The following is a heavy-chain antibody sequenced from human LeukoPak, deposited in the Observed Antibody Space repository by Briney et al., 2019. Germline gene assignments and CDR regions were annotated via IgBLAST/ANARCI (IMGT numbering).Heavy chain of an antibody. CDR1: GFTVSSNY. CDR2: IYSGGST. Sequence: GGSLRLSCAASGFTVSSNYMSWVRQAPGKGLEWVSVIYSGGSTYYADSVKGRFTISRDNSKNTLYLQMNSLRAEDTAVYYCARGPNWDYYYMDVWGKGTTVTVSS. V-gene: IGHV3-53*01. D-gene: IGHD7-27*01. J-gene: IGHJ6*03. CDR3: ARGPNWDYYYMDV.